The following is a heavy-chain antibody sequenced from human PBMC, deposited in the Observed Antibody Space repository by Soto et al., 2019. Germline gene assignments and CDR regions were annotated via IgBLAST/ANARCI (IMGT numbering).Heavy chain of an antibody. CDR1: GFTFSRYA. J-gene: IGHJ6*02. D-gene: IGHD2-15*01. CDR3: ARVGCYGGYCYGMDV. Sequence: GGSLRLSCAASGFTFSRYAMHWVRQAPGKGLEYVSTISSSGGSTYYANSVKGRFTISRDNSKNTLYLQMGSLRAEDMAVYYCARVGCYGGYCYGMDVWGRGTTVTVSS. CDR2: ISSSGGST. V-gene: IGHV3-64*01.